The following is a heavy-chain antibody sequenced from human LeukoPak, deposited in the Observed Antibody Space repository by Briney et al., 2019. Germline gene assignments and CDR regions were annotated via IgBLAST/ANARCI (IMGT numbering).Heavy chain of an antibody. J-gene: IGHJ3*02. V-gene: IGHV3-21*01. D-gene: IGHD1-1*01. CDR1: GFTVSSNY. CDR3: ARDINSVAFDI. CDR2: ISSSTTDI. Sequence: GGSLRPSCAASGFTVSSNYMSWVRQAPGKGLEWVSYISSSTTDIYYADSVKGRFTISRDNAKRSVYLQMNSLRVEDTAVYYCARDINSVAFDIWGQGTMVTVSS.